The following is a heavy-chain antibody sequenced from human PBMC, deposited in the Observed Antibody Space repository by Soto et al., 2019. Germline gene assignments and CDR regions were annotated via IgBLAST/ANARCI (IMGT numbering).Heavy chain of an antibody. CDR2: INPNSGGT. V-gene: IGHV1-2*04. J-gene: IGHJ6*02. CDR3: ARGSSGRYYYYYGMDV. CDR1: GYTFTGYY. D-gene: IGHD6-19*01. Sequence: ASVKVSCKASGYTFTGYYMHWVRQAPGQGLEWMGWINPNSGGTNYAQKFQGWVTMTRDTSISTAYMELSRLRSDDTAVYYCARGSSGRYYYYYGMDVWGQGATVTVSS.